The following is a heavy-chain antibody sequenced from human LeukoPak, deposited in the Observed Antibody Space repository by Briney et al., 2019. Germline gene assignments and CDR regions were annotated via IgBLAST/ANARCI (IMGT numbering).Heavy chain of an antibody. J-gene: IGHJ4*02. CDR3: NVRRGPNFDY. Sequence: GGSLRLSCSGSGFTFSTFWMHWVRQAPGKGLEWVSRISGDGSTTSYADSVKGRFTVSRDNAKNTLYLQMSSLRADDTAIYYCNVRRGPNFDYWGRGSLVTVS. D-gene: IGHD3-10*01. V-gene: IGHV3-74*01. CDR2: ISGDGSTT. CDR1: GFTFSTFW.